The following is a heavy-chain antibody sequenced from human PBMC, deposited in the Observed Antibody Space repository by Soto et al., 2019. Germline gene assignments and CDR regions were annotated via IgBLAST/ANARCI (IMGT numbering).Heavy chain of an antibody. CDR2: ISWNSGSI. CDR1: GFTFDDYA. J-gene: IGHJ3*02. Sequence: EVQLVESGGGLVQPGRSLRLSCAASGFTFDDYAMHWVRQAPGKGLEWVSGISWNSGSIGYADSVKGRFTISRDNAKNTLYLQMNSLRAEDTAVYYCARDSDFDSSGYYGNAFDMWGQGTMVTVSS. D-gene: IGHD3-22*01. V-gene: IGHV3-9*01. CDR3: ARDSDFDSSGYYGNAFDM.